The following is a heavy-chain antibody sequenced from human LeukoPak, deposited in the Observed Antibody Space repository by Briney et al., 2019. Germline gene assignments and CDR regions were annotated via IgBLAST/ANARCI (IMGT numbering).Heavy chain of an antibody. CDR1: GGSINNGGYY. CDR2: IYYSGSS. D-gene: IGHD1-26*01. V-gene: IGHV4-31*03. J-gene: IGHJ4*02. Sequence: PSQTLSLTCTVSGGSINNGGYYWSWIRQHPGKGLEWIGYIYYSGSSYYNPSLRSRVTISVDTSKNHFSLKLSSVTAADTAVYYCARNFYSGSYYGYLDYWGQGTLVTVSS. CDR3: ARNFYSGSYYGYLDY.